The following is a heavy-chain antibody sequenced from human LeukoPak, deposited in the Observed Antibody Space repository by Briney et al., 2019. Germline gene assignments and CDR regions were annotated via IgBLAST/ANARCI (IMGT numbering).Heavy chain of an antibody. CDR2: IYSGGST. D-gene: IGHD3-22*01. V-gene: IGHV3-53*01. CDR1: GFTVSSNY. J-gene: IGHJ4*02. CDR3: ARDPAGVYYDSSGTN. Sequence: GGSLRLSCAASGFTVSSNYMSWVRQAPGKGLEWVSVIYSGGSTYYADSVKGRFTISRDNSKNTLYLQMNSLRAEDTAVYYCARDPAGVYYDSSGTNWGQGTPVTVSS.